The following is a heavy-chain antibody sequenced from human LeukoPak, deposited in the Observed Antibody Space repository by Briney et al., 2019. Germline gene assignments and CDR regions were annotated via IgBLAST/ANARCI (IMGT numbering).Heavy chain of an antibody. CDR3: AREDLDYDNNRWTFDF. D-gene: IGHD3-22*01. J-gene: IGHJ3*01. CDR1: GFAISTYS. Sequence: PGGSLRLSCAASGFAISTYSMHWVRQAPGKGLEYVSVISRHGGDTYYADSVKDRFIISRDNSKNTLYLQMGYLRPEDMAVYYCAREDLDYDNNRWTFDFRGKGTMVTVSS. V-gene: IGHV3-64*02. CDR2: ISRHGGDT.